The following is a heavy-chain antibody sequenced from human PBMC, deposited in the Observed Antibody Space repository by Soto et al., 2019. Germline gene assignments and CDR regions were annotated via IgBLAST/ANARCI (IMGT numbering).Heavy chain of an antibody. CDR2: ISAYNGNT. CDR3: ARVPDYYGSGNLNWFDP. D-gene: IGHD3-10*01. J-gene: IGHJ5*02. V-gene: IGHV1-18*01. Sequence: GASVKVSCKASGYTFTSYGISWVRQAPGQGLEWMGWISAYNGNTNYAQRLQGRVTMTTDTSTSTAYMELRSLGSDDTAVYYCARVPDYYGSGNLNWFDPWGQGTLVTVSS. CDR1: GYTFTSYG.